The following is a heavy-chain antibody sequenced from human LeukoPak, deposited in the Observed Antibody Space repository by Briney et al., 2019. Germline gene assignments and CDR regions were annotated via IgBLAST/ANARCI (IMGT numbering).Heavy chain of an antibody. CDR3: ARDSPGGYSSGFFPSFDY. CDR2: IYSGGST. J-gene: IGHJ4*02. D-gene: IGHD2-15*01. V-gene: IGHV3-66*01. Sequence: GGSLRLSCAASGFTVSSNYMSWVRQAPGKGLEWVSVIYSGGSTYYADSVKGRFTISRDNSKNTLYLQMNSLRAEDTAVYYCARDSPGGYSSGFFPSFDYWGQGTLVTVSS. CDR1: GFTVSSNY.